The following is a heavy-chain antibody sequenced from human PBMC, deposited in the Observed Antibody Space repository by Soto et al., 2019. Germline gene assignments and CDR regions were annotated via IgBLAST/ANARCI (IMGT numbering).Heavy chain of an antibody. Sequence: ASVKVSCKASGYTFTSYYMHWVRQAPGQGLEWMGIINPSGGSTSYAQKFQGRVTMTRDTSTSTVYMELSSLISEDTAVYYCASSTGGAFDIWGQGTMVTVPS. CDR2: INPSGGST. J-gene: IGHJ3*02. CDR3: ASSTGGAFDI. D-gene: IGHD7-27*01. CDR1: GYTFTSYY. V-gene: IGHV1-46*01.